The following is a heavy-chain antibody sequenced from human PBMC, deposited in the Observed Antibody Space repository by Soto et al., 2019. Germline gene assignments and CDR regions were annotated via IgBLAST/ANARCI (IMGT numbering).Heavy chain of an antibody. Sequence: PSETLSLTCAVSGYSISSGYYWGWIRQPPGKGLEWIGSIYHSGSTYYNPSLKSRVTISVDTSKNQFSLKLSSVTAADTAVYYCAREVPDDGSSGYYYPDYWGQGTLVTVSS. J-gene: IGHJ4*02. CDR2: IYHSGST. CDR3: AREVPDDGSSGYYYPDY. V-gene: IGHV4-38-2*02. CDR1: GYSISSGYY. D-gene: IGHD3-22*01.